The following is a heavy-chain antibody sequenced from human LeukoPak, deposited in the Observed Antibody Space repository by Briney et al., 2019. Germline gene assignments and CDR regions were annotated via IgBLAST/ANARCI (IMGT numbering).Heavy chain of an antibody. Sequence: GGSLRLSCIGSGFTFADYGLSWFRQAPGKGLEWVGFIRGKALGWTTEYAASVKGRFSMSRDDSKNIAYLQMDNLKTEDTAVYYCSTDFWRLGFNYWGQGTLVTVSS. D-gene: IGHD3-3*01. J-gene: IGHJ4*02. CDR1: GFTFADYG. CDR2: IRGKALGWTT. V-gene: IGHV3-49*03. CDR3: STDFWRLGFNY.